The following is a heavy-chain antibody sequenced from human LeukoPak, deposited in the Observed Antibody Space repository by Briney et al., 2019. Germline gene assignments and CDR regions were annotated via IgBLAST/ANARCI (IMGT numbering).Heavy chain of an antibody. Sequence: ASVKVSCKASGYRFTSYDMHWVRQAPGQGLEWMGIINPSGGSTSYAQRFQGRVAMTRDTSTTTVYMELSSLRSEDTAVYYCAREESGGYFDYWGQGTLVTVSS. V-gene: IGHV1-46*01. CDR1: GYRFTSYD. J-gene: IGHJ4*02. CDR3: AREESGGYFDY. D-gene: IGHD2-8*02. CDR2: INPSGGST.